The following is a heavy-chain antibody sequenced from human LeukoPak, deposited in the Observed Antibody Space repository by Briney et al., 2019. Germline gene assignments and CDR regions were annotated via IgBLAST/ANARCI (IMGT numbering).Heavy chain of an antibody. CDR2: IFYSGST. J-gene: IGHJ4*02. Sequence: SETLSLTCTVSGGSISSYYWTWIRQPPGKGLEWIGYIFYSGSTNYNPSLKSRVTISVDTSKNQFSLKLSSVTAADTAVYYCARESRDCYGYAHDYWGQGTLVTVSS. D-gene: IGHD5-18*01. V-gene: IGHV4-59*01. CDR3: ARESRDCYGYAHDY. CDR1: GGSISSYY.